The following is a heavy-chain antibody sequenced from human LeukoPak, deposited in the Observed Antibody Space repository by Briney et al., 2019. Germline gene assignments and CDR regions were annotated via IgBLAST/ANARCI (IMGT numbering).Heavy chain of an antibody. CDR2: ISGSSSST. D-gene: IGHD3-10*01. CDR3: VGYTGSYRSNY. V-gene: IGHV3-23*01. J-gene: IGHJ4*02. Sequence: HSGGSLRLSCAASGFTFSSYAMSWVRQSPGKGLEWVSAISGSSSSTYYTDSVEGRFTISRDNSKNTLYLQMNSLRAEDTAIYYCVGYTGSYRSNYWGQGTLVTV. CDR1: GFTFSSYA.